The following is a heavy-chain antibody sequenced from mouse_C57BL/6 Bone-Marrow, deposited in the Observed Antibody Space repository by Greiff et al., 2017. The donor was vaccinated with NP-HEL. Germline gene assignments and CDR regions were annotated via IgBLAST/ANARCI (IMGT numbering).Heavy chain of an antibody. Sequence: EVQLQESGAELVRPGASVKLSCTASGFNIKDDYMHWVKQRPEQGLEWIGWIDPENGDTEYASKFQGKATIIADTSSNTAYLQLSSLTSEDTAVYYCTTLYDYDYWGQGTTLTVSS. CDR3: TTLYDYDY. J-gene: IGHJ2*01. D-gene: IGHD2-4*01. V-gene: IGHV14-4*01. CDR1: GFNIKDDY. CDR2: IDPENGDT.